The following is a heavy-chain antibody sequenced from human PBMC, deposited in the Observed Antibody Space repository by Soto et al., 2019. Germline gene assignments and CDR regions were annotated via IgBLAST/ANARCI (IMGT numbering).Heavy chain of an antibody. Sequence: AAELERATRRVRMTCTFVGFSFTKKKMSVSWIRQPPGKALEGLARIGWDDDKFYNTSLKPRLTIPKDPSKNRVLLTMPDMDPVDTAFFFFVKKMMGYKLTSW. CDR2: IGWDDDK. CDR1: GFSFTKKKMS. CDR3: VKKMMGYKLTS. J-gene: IGHJ5*01. D-gene: IGHD5-12*01. V-gene: IGHV2-70*16.